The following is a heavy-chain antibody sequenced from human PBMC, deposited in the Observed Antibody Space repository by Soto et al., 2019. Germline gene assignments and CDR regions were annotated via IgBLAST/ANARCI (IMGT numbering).Heavy chain of an antibody. J-gene: IGHJ6*02. CDR1: GGSISSGYYY. V-gene: IGHV4-30-4*01. CDR2: IYYSGNT. Sequence: SETLSLTCSVSGGSISSGYYYWSWIRQPPGKGLEWIGNIYYSGNTYYNPSLKSRLIISIDTSKNQFSLKVGSVTAADTAVYYCARAWLQLYYYGMDVWGQGTTVTVSS. CDR3: ARAWLQLYYYGMDV. D-gene: IGHD5-12*01.